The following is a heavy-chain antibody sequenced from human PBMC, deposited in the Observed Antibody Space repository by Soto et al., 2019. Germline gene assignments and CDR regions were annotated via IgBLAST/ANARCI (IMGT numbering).Heavy chain of an antibody. CDR2: IKQDGREE. J-gene: IGHJ6*03. CDR1: GFTFSNYW. D-gene: IGHD3-3*01. V-gene: IGHV3-7*01. CDR3: VRGGTISGVVSRYYYYYYMDG. Sequence: EVQLVESGGGLVQPGGSLRLSCAASGFTFSNYWMSWVRQAPGKGLEWLANIKQDGREENYVDSVRGRFTISRDNAENTLYLQMNSLRAEDTALYYCVRGGTISGVVSRYYYYYYMDGWGKGTTVTVSS.